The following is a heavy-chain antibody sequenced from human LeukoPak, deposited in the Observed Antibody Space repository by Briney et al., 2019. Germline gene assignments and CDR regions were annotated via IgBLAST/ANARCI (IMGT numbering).Heavy chain of an antibody. V-gene: IGHV3-23*01. Sequence: GGSLRLSCAASGFIFSNYGLVWVRQAPGKGLEWVSAISNDGGGTTYADFVKGRFSVSRDNSKNTLFLQMNSLRAEDTALYYCAKGSSGYFFDLWGQGTLVTVSS. CDR1: GFIFSNYG. CDR2: ISNDGGGT. D-gene: IGHD3-22*01. CDR3: AKGSSGYFFDL. J-gene: IGHJ4*02.